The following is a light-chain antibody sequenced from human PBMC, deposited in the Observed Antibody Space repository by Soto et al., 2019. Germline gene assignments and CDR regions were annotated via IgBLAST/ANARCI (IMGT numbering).Light chain of an antibody. Sequence: QSALTQPASVSGSPGQSITIPCTGTSSDVGGYNYVSWYQQHPGKAPKLMIYEVSNRPSGVSNRFSGSKSGNTASLTISGLQAEDEADYYCSSFTSINTGVFGGGTKLTVL. V-gene: IGLV2-14*01. CDR3: SSFTSINTGV. J-gene: IGLJ3*02. CDR2: EVS. CDR1: SSDVGGYNY.